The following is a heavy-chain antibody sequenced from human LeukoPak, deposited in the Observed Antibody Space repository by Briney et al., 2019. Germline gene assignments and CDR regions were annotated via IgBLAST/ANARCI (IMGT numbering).Heavy chain of an antibody. CDR2: INPNRGGT. CDR3: ARDVRAVAGHFDY. J-gene: IGHJ4*02. CDR1: GYTFTSYG. V-gene: IGHV1-2*02. D-gene: IGHD6-19*01. Sequence: EASVKVSCKASGYTFTSYGISWVRQAPGQGLEWMGWINPNRGGTNYAQKFQGRVTMTRDTSISTAYMELSRLRSDDTAVYYCARDVRAVAGHFDYWGQGTLVTVSS.